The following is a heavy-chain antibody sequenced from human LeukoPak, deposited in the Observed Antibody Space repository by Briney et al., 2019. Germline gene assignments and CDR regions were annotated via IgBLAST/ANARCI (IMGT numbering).Heavy chain of an antibody. Sequence: PGGSLRLSCAASGFTFDDYAMHWVRQAPGKGLEWVSGISWNSGSIGYADSVKGRFTISRDNAKNSLYLQMNGLRAEDTALYHCAKDMGGSGYYSNYFDYWGQGTLVTVSS. CDR2: ISWNSGSI. CDR1: GFTFDDYA. D-gene: IGHD3-22*01. J-gene: IGHJ4*02. CDR3: AKDMGGSGYYSNYFDY. V-gene: IGHV3-9*01.